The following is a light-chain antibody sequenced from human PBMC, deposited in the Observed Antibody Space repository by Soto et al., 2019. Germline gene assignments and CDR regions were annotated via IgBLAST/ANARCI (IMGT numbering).Light chain of an antibody. CDR3: QQYSNWPPIT. CDR1: QSVSSNY. J-gene: IGKJ5*01. CDR2: GAS. Sequence: IVLTQSPGTLSLSPGERATLSCRAVQSVSSNYLAWYQQKPGQAPRLRIYGASTRATGIPDRFSGSGSGTEFTLTISSLQSEDFAVYYCQQYSNWPPITFGQGTRLEIK. V-gene: IGKV3-20*01.